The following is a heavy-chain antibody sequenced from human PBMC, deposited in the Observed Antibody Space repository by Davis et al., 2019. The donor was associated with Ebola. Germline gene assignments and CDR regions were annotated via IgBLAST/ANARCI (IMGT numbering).Heavy chain of an antibody. CDR1: GFTFSGSA. CDR3: AKDEQWLAREVGVESELFDY. CDR2: IRSKANSYAT. D-gene: IGHD6-19*01. Sequence: GESLKISCAASGFTFSGSAMHWVRQASGKGLEWVGRIRSKANSYATAYAASVKGRFTISRDDSKNTAYLQMNSLKTEDTAVYYCAKDEQWLAREVGVESELFDYWGQGTLVTVSS. J-gene: IGHJ4*02. V-gene: IGHV3-73*01.